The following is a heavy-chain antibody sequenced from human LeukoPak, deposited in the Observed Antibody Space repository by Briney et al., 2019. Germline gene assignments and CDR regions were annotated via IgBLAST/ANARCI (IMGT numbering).Heavy chain of an antibody. Sequence: GGSLRLSCAASGFTFSSYAMHWVRQAPGKGLEWVAVISYDGSNKYYADSVKGRFTISRDNSKNTLYLQMNSLRAEDTAVYYCARDPVTLEGAFDIWGQGTMVTVSS. D-gene: IGHD2-21*02. CDR2: ISYDGSNK. CDR1: GFTFSSYA. V-gene: IGHV3-30-3*01. J-gene: IGHJ3*02. CDR3: ARDPVTLEGAFDI.